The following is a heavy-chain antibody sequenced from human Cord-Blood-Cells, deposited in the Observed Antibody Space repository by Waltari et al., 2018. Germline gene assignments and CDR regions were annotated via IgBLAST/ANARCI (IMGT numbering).Heavy chain of an antibody. Sequence: QVQLVQSGAAVKKPGSSVKVSCKASGGTFSSYAISWVRQAPGQGLEWMGGIIPSFGTANYAQKCQGRVTITADESTSTAYMELSSLRSEDTAVYYCARGGRIAAAGTTFFDYWGQGTLVTVSS. D-gene: IGHD6-13*01. V-gene: IGHV1-69*01. CDR1: GGTFSSYA. CDR2: IIPSFGTA. CDR3: ARGGRIAAAGTTFFDY. J-gene: IGHJ4*02.